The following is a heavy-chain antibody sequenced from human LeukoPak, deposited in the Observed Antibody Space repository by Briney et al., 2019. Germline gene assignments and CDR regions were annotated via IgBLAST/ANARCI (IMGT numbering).Heavy chain of an antibody. V-gene: IGHV3-21*01. CDR2: ISSSSSYI. CDR1: GFTFSSYG. J-gene: IGHJ4*02. Sequence: GGSLRPSCAASGFTFSSYGMNWAGQAPGKGLEWVSSISSSSSYIYYADSVKGRFTISRDNAKNSLYLQMNSLRAEDTAVYYCARRSTVADYWGQGTLVTVSS. CDR3: ARRSTVADY. D-gene: IGHD2-2*01.